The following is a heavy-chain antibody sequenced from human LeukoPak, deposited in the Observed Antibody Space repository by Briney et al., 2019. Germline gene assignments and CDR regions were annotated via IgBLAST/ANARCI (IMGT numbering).Heavy chain of an antibody. Sequence: GGSLRLSCAASGFTFSSYEMNWLRQAPGKGLEWVAVIWDDGSYKYYADSVKGRFTISRDNSKNTLYLQMNSLRAEDTAVYYCAKPTSGSGSFLIDYWGRGALVTVSS. J-gene: IGHJ4*02. D-gene: IGHD1-26*01. V-gene: IGHV3-33*06. CDR3: AKPTSGSGSFLIDY. CDR2: IWDDGSYK. CDR1: GFTFSSYE.